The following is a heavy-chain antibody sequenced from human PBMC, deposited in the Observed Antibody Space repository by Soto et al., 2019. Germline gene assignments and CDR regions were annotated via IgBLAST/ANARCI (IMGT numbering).Heavy chain of an antibody. Sequence: QVQLQESGPGLVKPSETLSLTCTVSGGSISTYYWSWIRQPPGKGLEWIGYIYYSGSTNYNPSLKSRVTISVDTSKNQFSLKLSSVTAADTAVYYCARYSSGWYNAFDIWGQGTMVTVSS. CDR3: ARYSSGWYNAFDI. D-gene: IGHD6-19*01. CDR1: GGSISTYY. CDR2: IYYSGST. V-gene: IGHV4-59*01. J-gene: IGHJ3*02.